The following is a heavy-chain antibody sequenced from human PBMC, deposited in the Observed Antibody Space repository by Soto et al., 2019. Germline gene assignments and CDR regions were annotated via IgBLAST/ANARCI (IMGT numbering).Heavy chain of an antibody. Sequence: PGGSLRLSCAASGLTFSSYAMSWVRQAPGKGLEWVSAISGSGGSTYYADSVKGRFTISRDNSKNTLYLQMNSLRAEDTAVYYCAKDRVAARNYYYYGMDVWGQGTTVTVSS. J-gene: IGHJ6*02. V-gene: IGHV3-23*01. D-gene: IGHD6-6*01. CDR3: AKDRVAARNYYYYGMDV. CDR2: ISGSGGST. CDR1: GLTFSSYA.